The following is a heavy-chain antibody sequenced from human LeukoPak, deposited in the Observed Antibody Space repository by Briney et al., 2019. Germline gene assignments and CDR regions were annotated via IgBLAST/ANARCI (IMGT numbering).Heavy chain of an antibody. CDR1: GYTCTSYA. CDR3: ARVPCSGGSCYFDY. CDR2: INTNTGNP. J-gene: IGHJ4*02. D-gene: IGHD2-15*01. Sequence: GASVKVSCKASGYTCTSYAMNWVRQAPGQGLEWMGWINTNTGNPTYAQGFTGRFVFSLDTSVSTAYLQISSLKAEDTAVYYCARVPCSGGSCYFDYWGQGTLVTVSS. V-gene: IGHV7-4-1*02.